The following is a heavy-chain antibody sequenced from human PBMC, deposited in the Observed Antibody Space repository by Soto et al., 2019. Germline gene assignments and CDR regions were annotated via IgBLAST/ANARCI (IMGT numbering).Heavy chain of an antibody. D-gene: IGHD5-12*01. CDR2: INPSGGST. Sequence: ASVKVSCKASGYTFTSYYMHWVRQAPGQGLEWMGIINPSGGSTSYAQKFQGRVTMTRDTSTSTVYMELSSLRSEDTAVYYCARGASIVATISRAFDIWGQGTMVTVSS. CDR1: GYTFTSYY. J-gene: IGHJ3*02. CDR3: ARGASIVATISRAFDI. V-gene: IGHV1-46*03.